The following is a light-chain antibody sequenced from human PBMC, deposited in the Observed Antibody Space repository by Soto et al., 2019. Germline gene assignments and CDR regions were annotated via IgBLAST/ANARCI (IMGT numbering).Light chain of an antibody. J-gene: IGKJ4*01. CDR1: QNVYRN. V-gene: IGKV3-15*01. CDR2: GAS. CDR3: QQYYSWPPLT. Sequence: EIVMTQSPATLSLSPGESATLSCRASQNVYRNLAWYQQKPGQAPRRLIYGASIRVTGVPHRFSGGGSGTEFTLVISSLQSDDVAVYYCQQYYSWPPLTFGGGTKVEI.